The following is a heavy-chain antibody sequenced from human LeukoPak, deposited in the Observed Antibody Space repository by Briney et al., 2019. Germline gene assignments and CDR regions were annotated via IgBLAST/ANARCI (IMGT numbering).Heavy chain of an antibody. D-gene: IGHD2-15*01. V-gene: IGHV1-2*02. CDR2: INPNSGVT. CDR1: GYTFTGYY. J-gene: IGHJ5*01. Sequence: ASEKVSCKASGYTFTGYYMHWVRQAPGQGLEWMGWINPNSGVTKYAQKFQGRVTMTRDTSISTAYLELNRLSSDDSAVFYCARQADNNWFDSWGQGTLVTVSS. CDR3: ARQADNNWFDS.